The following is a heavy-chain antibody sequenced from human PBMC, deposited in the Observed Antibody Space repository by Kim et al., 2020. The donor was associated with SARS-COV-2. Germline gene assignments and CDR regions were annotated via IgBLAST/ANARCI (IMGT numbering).Heavy chain of an antibody. CDR3: VRGLGRSGDDAFDI. Sequence: GGSLRLSCSASGFTFSSYAMHWVRQAPGKGLEYVSDISRNGGSTYYADSVKGRFTISRDNSKNTQYLQMRSLRAEDTAVYYCVRGLGRSGDDAFDIWGLG. J-gene: IGHJ3*02. V-gene: IGHV3-64D*09. CDR1: GFTFSSYA. D-gene: IGHD6-19*01. CDR2: ISRNGGST.